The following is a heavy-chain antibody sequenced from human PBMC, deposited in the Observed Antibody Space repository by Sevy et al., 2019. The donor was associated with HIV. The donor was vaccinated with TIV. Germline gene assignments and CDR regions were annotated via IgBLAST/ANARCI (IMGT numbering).Heavy chain of an antibody. V-gene: IGHV3-30-3*01. J-gene: IGHJ4*02. CDR2: ILYDGSNK. CDR3: ARDWTVPDY. CDR1: GFTFSSYV. Sequence: GGSLRLSCAASGFTFSSYVMHWVRQAPGKGLEWVALILYDGSNKYYADSVKGRFTISRDNSKNTLYLQMNSLRAEDTAVYYCARDWTVPDYWGQGTLVTVSS. D-gene: IGHD4-17*01.